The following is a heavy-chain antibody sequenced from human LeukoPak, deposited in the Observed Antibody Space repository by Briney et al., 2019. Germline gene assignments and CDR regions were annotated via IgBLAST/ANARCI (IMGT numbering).Heavy chain of an antibody. D-gene: IGHD3-16*01. CDR3: ARVGGPPHRNSYFDL. CDR2: ISAYNGNT. V-gene: IGHV1-18*04. Sequence: ASVKVSCKASGYTFTSYGISWVRQAPGQGLEWMGWISAYNGNTNYAQKLQGRVTMTTDTSTSTAYMELRSLRSEDTAVYYCARVGGPPHRNSYFDLWGRGTLVTVSS. J-gene: IGHJ2*01. CDR1: GYTFTSYG.